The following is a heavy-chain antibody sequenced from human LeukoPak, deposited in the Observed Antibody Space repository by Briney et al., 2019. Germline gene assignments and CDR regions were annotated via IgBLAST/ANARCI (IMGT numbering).Heavy chain of an antibody. V-gene: IGHV1-24*01. CDR1: GYRLTELS. J-gene: IGHJ6*03. Sequence: WASVKVSCKVSGYRLTELSMHWVRQAPGKGLEWMGGLDPESGEVVHAQMFQGRLSMTEDPSTDTAYMELTSLKSEDTAVYYCATAAPEYDNSGYHWYYYYMDVWGKGTTVIVSS. CDR3: ATAAPEYDNSGYHWYYYYMDV. CDR2: LDPESGEV. D-gene: IGHD5-12*01.